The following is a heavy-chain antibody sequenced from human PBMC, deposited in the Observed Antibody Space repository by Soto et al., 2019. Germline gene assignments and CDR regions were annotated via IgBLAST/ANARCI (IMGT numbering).Heavy chain of an antibody. Sequence: QITLKESGPTLVNPTQTLPLTCTFSGFSLSTSGVGVGWIRQPPGTALEWLGLIYWDHDKRYSPSLKSRLTLTKDASHNQVVLTMTNMDPVDTATYYCAHIAARPSMVDYWGQGTLVTVSS. CDR1: GFSLSTSGVG. J-gene: IGHJ4*02. D-gene: IGHD6-6*01. CDR3: AHIAARPSMVDY. CDR2: IYWDHDK. V-gene: IGHV2-5*02.